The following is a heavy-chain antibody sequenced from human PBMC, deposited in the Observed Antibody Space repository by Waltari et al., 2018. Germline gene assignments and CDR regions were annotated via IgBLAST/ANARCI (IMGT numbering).Heavy chain of an antibody. Sequence: QVQLQESGPGLVKPSETLSLTCDVSGYSISSGYYWGWIRQPPGKGLEWSGSIYHSGSTYQNPSLKSRLTISLDTSKNQFSLKLSSVTAADTAVFYCARHPEQLVGYWYFDLWGRGTLVTVSS. D-gene: IGHD6-6*01. CDR1: GYSISSGYY. V-gene: IGHV4-38-2*01. CDR2: IYHSGST. J-gene: IGHJ2*01. CDR3: ARHPEQLVGYWYFDL.